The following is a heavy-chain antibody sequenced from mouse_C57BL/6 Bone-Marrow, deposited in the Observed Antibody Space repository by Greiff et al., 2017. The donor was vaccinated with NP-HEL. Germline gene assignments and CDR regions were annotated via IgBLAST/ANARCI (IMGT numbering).Heavy chain of an antibody. CDR3: TPSTGGADY. Sequence: VQLQQSGAELVRPGASVKLSCTASGFNIKDDYMHWVKQRPEQGLEWIGWIDPENGDTEYASKFQGKATITADTSSNTAYLQLSSLTSEDTAVYYCTPSTGGADYWGQGTTLTVSA. CDR1: GFNIKDDY. CDR2: IDPENGDT. D-gene: IGHD1-1*01. V-gene: IGHV14-4*01. J-gene: IGHJ2*01.